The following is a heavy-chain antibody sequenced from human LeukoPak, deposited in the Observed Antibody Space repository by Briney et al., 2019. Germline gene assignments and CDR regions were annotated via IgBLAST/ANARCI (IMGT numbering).Heavy chain of an antibody. V-gene: IGHV3-48*03. D-gene: IGHD5-18*01. CDR2: ISSSGSTI. CDR3: AKEQVDTAMGSFDY. CDR1: GFTFSSYE. Sequence: GGSLRLSCAASGFTFSSYEMNWVRQAPGKGLEWVSYISSSGSTIYYADSVKGRFTISRDNSKNTLYLQMNSLRAEDTAVYYCAKEQVDTAMGSFDYWGQGTLVTVSS. J-gene: IGHJ4*02.